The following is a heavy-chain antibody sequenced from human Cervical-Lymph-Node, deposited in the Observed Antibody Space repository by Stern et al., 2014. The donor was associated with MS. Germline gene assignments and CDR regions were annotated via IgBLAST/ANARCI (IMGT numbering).Heavy chain of an antibody. Sequence: QVQLVESGGGVVKPGRSLRLSCAASGFTFSNYGMHWVRQAPGKGLEWLAVIWYDGNKKYYADSVKGRFTISRDKSKNTLFLQMSSLTAEDTAMYYCARGNWNYEGMGYWGQGTLVTVSS. J-gene: IGHJ4*02. D-gene: IGHD1-7*01. CDR1: GFTFSNYG. CDR2: IWYDGNKK. CDR3: ARGNWNYEGMGY. V-gene: IGHV3-33*01.